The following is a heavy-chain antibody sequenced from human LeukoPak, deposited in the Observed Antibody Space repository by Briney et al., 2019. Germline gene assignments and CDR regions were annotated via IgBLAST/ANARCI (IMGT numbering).Heavy chain of an antibody. CDR1: GGSISSGGYY. CDR2: IYYSGST. Sequence: SQTLSLTCTVSGGSISSGGYYWSWIRQHPGKGLEWIGYIYYSGSTYYNPSLKSRVTISVDTSKNQFSLKLSSVTAADTAVYYCAGGYCSSTSCYGYYYYGMDVWGQGTPVTVSS. V-gene: IGHV4-31*03. D-gene: IGHD2-2*01. CDR3: AGGYCSSTSCYGYYYYGMDV. J-gene: IGHJ6*02.